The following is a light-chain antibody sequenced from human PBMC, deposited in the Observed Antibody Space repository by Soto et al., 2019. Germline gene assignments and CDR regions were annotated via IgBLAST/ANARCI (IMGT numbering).Light chain of an antibody. Sequence: SYEPTQPPSVSVAPGQTARITSGGDNVGGKSVQWYQQKPGQAPVLVLYDARDRPSWIPERFSGSHSGNTATLIISSVEAGDEADFYCQVWDTITDQYIFGSGTKVTVL. V-gene: IGLV3-21*02. CDR2: DAR. J-gene: IGLJ1*01. CDR3: QVWDTITDQYI. CDR1: NVGGKS.